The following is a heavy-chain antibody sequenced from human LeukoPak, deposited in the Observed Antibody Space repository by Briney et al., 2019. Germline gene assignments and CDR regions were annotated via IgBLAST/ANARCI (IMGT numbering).Heavy chain of an antibody. V-gene: IGHV4-59*12. CDR2: IYYSGST. Sequence: PSETLSLTCTVSGGSISSYYWSWIRQPPGKGLEWIGYIYYSGSTNYNPSLKSRVTMSVDTSKNQFSLKLSSVTAADTAVYYCARESNDYVWGSYRYTPMIDYWGQGTLVTVSS. CDR3: ARESNDYVWGSYRYTPMIDY. CDR1: GGSISSYY. D-gene: IGHD3-16*02. J-gene: IGHJ4*02.